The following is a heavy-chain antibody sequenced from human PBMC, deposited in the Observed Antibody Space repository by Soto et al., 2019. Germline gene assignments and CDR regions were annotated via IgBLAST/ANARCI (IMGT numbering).Heavy chain of an antibody. CDR2: IWFDGSNE. D-gene: IGHD6-13*01. CDR3: AIDPIDPDQQLDIDY. Sequence: PGGSLRLSCAASGFIFTNYGMHWVRQAPGKGLEWVAGIWFDGSNENYADSVKGRFTISRDNSKNTLYLQMNSLRVEDTAVYYCAIDPIDPDQQLDIDYWGQGSQVTVSS. J-gene: IGHJ4*02. CDR1: GFIFTNYG. V-gene: IGHV3-33*01.